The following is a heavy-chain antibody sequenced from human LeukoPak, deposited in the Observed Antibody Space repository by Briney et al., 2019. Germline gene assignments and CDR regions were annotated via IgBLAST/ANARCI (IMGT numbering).Heavy chain of an antibody. CDR1: GFTLDDYA. J-gene: IGHJ4*02. V-gene: IGHV3-9*01. D-gene: IGHD3-9*01. Sequence: GGSLRLSCAASGFTLDDYAMHWVRQAPGKGLEWVSGISWNSVCIGYADSVKGRFTISRDNAKNSLYLQMNSLRAEDTAVYFFAKDNLYDMLTGFPDYWGQGNLVTVSS. CDR3: AKDNLYDMLTGFPDY. CDR2: ISWNSVCI.